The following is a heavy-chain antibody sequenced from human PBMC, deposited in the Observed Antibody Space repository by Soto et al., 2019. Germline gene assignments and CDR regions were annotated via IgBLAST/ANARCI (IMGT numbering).Heavy chain of an antibody. Sequence: SETLSLTCTVSGGSISSYYWSWIRQAPGKGLEWIGYIYYSGSTNYNPSLKSRVTISVDTSKNQFSLKLSSVTAADTAVYYCARVEGYCSGGSCYFDAFDIWGQGTMVTVSS. V-gene: IGHV4-59*01. CDR2: IYYSGST. J-gene: IGHJ3*02. D-gene: IGHD2-15*01. CDR1: GGSISSYY. CDR3: ARVEGYCSGGSCYFDAFDI.